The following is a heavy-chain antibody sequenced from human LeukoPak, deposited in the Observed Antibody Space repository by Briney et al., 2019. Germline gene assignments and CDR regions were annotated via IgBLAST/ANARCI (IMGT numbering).Heavy chain of an antibody. V-gene: IGHV3-73*01. D-gene: IGHD2-15*01. CDR3: ARDGRWGDY. J-gene: IGHJ4*02. CDR1: GFTFSGSA. Sequence: GGSLKLSCAASGFTFSGSAMHWVRQASGKGLEWVGRIRSKANSYATAYAASVKGRFTISRDNAKNSLYLQMNSLRAEDTAVYYCARDGRWGDYWGQGTLVTVSS. CDR2: IRSKANSYAT.